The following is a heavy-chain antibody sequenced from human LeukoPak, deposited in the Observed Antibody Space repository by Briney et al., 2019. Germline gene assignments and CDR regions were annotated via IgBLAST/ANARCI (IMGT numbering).Heavy chain of an antibody. Sequence: ASVKVSCKASGYTFTSYGISWVRQAPGQGLEWMGWISAYNGNTNYAQKLQGRVTMTTDTSTSTAYMEVRSLRSDDTAVYYCARDRPTYYYDSSGYYYLYWGQGTLVTVSS. J-gene: IGHJ4*02. CDR1: GYTFTSYG. CDR2: ISAYNGNT. D-gene: IGHD3-22*01. CDR3: ARDRPTYYYDSSGYYYLY. V-gene: IGHV1-18*01.